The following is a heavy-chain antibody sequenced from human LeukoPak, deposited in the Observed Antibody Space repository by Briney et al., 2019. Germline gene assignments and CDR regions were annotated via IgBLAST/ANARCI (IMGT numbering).Heavy chain of an antibody. V-gene: IGHV1-18*01. CDR2: VSPYNGHT. CDR1: GYTFSSYE. D-gene: IGHD2-21*01. Sequence: ASVKVSCKASGYTFSSYEISWLRQAPGQGLEWMGWVSPYNGHTNYIQKFQGRVTMTTDTSTNTAYIELRSLRSDDTAVYYCATGGYGGGDCSIRAFGYWGQGTLVTVSS. CDR3: ATGGYGGGDCSIRAFGY. J-gene: IGHJ4*02.